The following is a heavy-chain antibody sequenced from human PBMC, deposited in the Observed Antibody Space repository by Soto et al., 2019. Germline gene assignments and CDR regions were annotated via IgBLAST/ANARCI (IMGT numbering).Heavy chain of an antibody. D-gene: IGHD1-26*01. V-gene: IGHV4-61*01. CDR3: AKEGLLGDRPFDF. CDR2: IYYSGRT. CDR1: GGSVRSASSY. Sequence: QVQLQESGPGLVKASETLSLTCIVSGGSVRSASSYWTWIRQPPGKGLEWIGYIYYSGRTNYNPSLKSRITISLDTSKNQFSRDLTSVTAADTAVYYCAKEGLLGDRPFDFWGQGALVTVSS. J-gene: IGHJ5*01.